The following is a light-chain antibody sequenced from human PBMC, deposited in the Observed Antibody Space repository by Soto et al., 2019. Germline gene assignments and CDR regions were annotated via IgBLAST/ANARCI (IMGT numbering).Light chain of an antibody. Sequence: EIVLTQSPATLSLSPRERATLSCRASQSVGSYLAWYHQKPGQAPRLLIYDAYSRATGIPASFSGSGSGTDFTLPISSLEPEDVAVYYCQVRNIWPPFIFGQGTRLEIK. CDR1: QSVGSY. CDR3: QVRNIWPPFI. V-gene: IGKV3-11*01. CDR2: DAY. J-gene: IGKJ5*01.